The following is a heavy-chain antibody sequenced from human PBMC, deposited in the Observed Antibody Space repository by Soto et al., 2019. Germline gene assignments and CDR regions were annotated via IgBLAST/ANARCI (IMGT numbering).Heavy chain of an antibody. J-gene: IGHJ4*02. CDR2: IIPIFGTA. D-gene: IGHD1-1*01. Sequence: ASVKVSCKASGGTFSSYAISWVRQAPGQGLEWMGGIIPIFGTANYAQKFQGRVTITADESTSTAYMELSSLRSEDTAVYYCARSGTQPPDYFDDWGQGTLVTVSS. V-gene: IGHV1-69*13. CDR3: ARSGTQPPDYFDD. CDR1: GGTFSSYA.